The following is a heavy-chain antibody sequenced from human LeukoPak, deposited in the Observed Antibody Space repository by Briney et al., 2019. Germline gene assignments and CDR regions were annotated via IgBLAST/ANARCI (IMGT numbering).Heavy chain of an antibody. Sequence: SETVSLACTVSGGFISSGGYYWSWIRQHPGKGLEWIGYIYYSGSTYYNPSLKSRVTISVDTSKNQFSLKLSSVTAADTAVYYCARVKIAAINYYYYMDVWGKGTTVTVSS. V-gene: IGHV4-31*03. J-gene: IGHJ6*03. D-gene: IGHD2-2*02. CDR2: IYYSGST. CDR3: ARVKIAAINYYYYMDV. CDR1: GGFISSGGYY.